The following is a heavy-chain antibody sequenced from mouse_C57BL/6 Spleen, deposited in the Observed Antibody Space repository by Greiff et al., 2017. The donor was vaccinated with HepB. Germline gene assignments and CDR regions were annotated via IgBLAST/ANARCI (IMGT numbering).Heavy chain of an antibody. CDR3: ARKHYGKDYAMDY. CDR2: IYPGSGST. CDR1: GYTFTSYW. J-gene: IGHJ4*01. V-gene: IGHV1-55*01. D-gene: IGHD2-1*01. Sequence: VQLQQPGAELVKPGASVKMSCKASGYTFTSYWITWVKQRPGQGLEWIGDIYPGSGSTNYNEKFKSKATLTVDTSSSTAYMQLSSLTSEDSAVYYCARKHYGKDYAMDYWGQGTSVTVSS.